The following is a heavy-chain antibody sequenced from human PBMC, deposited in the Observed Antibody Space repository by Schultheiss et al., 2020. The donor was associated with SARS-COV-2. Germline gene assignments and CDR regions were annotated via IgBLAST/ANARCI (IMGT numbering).Heavy chain of an antibody. V-gene: IGHV3-30*07. CDR2: ISYDGSNK. CDR3: ARETDYYDSSDPSDY. D-gene: IGHD3-22*01. Sequence: SLRLSCAASGFTFSSYAMHWVRQAPGKGLEWVAVISYDGSNKYYADSVKGRFTISRDNAKNSLYLQMNSLRAEDTAVYYCARETDYYDSSDPSDYWGQGTLVTVSS. CDR1: GFTFSSYA. J-gene: IGHJ4*02.